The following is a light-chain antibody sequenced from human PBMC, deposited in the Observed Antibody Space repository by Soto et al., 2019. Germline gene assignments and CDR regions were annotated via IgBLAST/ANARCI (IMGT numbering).Light chain of an antibody. V-gene: IGLV8-61*01. Sequence: QTVVTQEPSFSVSPGGTVTLTCGLNSGSVSTNYYPAWYQQTPGQAPRALIYHTNTRSSGVPDRFSGSILGNKAALTISGAQADDESDYYCVLYITGGTWVFGGGIKLTVL. J-gene: IGLJ3*02. CDR2: HTN. CDR3: VLYITGGTWV. CDR1: SGSVSTNYY.